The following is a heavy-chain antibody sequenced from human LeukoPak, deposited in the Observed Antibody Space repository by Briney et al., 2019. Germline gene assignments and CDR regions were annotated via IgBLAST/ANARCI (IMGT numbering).Heavy chain of an antibody. CDR1: GFTFSIYS. Sequence: GGSLRLSCAASGFTFSIYSMTWVRQAPGKGLEWVSAISPRGDKTYYADSVKGRFTISRDNSKNTLYLQMNSLRAEDTAIYYCAKERSAGWPFDYWGQGTLVTVSS. J-gene: IGHJ4*02. CDR3: AKERSAGWPFDY. CDR2: ISPRGDKT. D-gene: IGHD6-19*01. V-gene: IGHV3-23*01.